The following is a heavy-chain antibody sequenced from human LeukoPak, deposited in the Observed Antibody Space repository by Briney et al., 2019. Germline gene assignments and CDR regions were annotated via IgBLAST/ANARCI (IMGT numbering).Heavy chain of an antibody. CDR3: ARRRWLQGFDS. CDR2: IYRSGST. Sequence: PSETLSLTCAVSGGSISSGGYSWSWIRQPPGKGLEWIGYIYRSGSTYYNPSLKSRVTISVDRSKNQFSLKLSSVTAADTAVYYCARRRWLQGFDSWGQGTLVTVSS. CDR1: GGSISSGGYS. J-gene: IGHJ4*02. V-gene: IGHV4-30-2*01. D-gene: IGHD5-24*01.